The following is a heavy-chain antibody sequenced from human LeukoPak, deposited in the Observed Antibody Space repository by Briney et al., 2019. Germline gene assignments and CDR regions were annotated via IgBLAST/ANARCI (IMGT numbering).Heavy chain of an antibody. CDR1: GGSINNYY. J-gene: IGHJ4*02. D-gene: IGHD2-2*02. Sequence: SETLSLTCTVSGGSINNYYWSWIRQPPGKGLEWIGYTYYTGGTYYNPSLKSRVSTSVDTSKNQFSLQLSSVTAADTAVYFCARHAIGWNYFDYWGQGTMVTVSS. CDR3: ARHAIGWNYFDY. CDR2: TYYTGGT. V-gene: IGHV4-59*08.